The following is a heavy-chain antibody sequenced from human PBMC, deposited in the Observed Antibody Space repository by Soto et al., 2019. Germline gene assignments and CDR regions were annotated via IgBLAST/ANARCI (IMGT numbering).Heavy chain of an antibody. J-gene: IGHJ2*01. CDR1: GFSVSGNY. CDR2: IYTSGGT. Sequence: EVQLVESGGGLVQPGGSLRLSCAAPGFSVSGNYMSWVRQAPGKGLEWVSVIYTSGGTYYADSVKGRFTISRHNSENTVYLEMNSVRLEDTAVYFCAREKGAHDCFDLWGRGTLVTVSS. D-gene: IGHD3-3*01. CDR3: AREKGAHDCFDL. V-gene: IGHV3-53*04.